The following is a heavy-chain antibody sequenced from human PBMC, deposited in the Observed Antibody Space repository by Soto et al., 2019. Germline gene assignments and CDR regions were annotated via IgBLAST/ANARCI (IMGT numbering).Heavy chain of an antibody. CDR3: AKDRRNSAWDFDF. V-gene: IGHV3-23*01. CDR2: ISPGGGST. J-gene: IGHJ4*02. D-gene: IGHD6-19*01. Sequence: GGSLRLSCVGSSFTFSYYAMTWVRQRPGRGLEWISAISPGGGSTFYADSVKGRFTISRDDSKNMLYLQMNSLTAEDSAVYYCAKDRRNSAWDFDFWGQGTLVTVSS. CDR1: SFTFSYYA.